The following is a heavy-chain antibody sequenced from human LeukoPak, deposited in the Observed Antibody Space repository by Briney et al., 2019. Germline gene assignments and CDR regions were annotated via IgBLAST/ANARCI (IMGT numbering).Heavy chain of an antibody. D-gene: IGHD2-15*01. V-gene: IGHV4-34*01. J-gene: IGHJ4*02. CDR1: GGTFSDDY. CDR2: INRSGST. Sequence: SETLSLTCAVYGGTFSDDYWSWIRQSPGKGLEWIGEINRSGSTNYDPSLKSRVTISVDRFTNQFSLRLTSVTAADTAVYYCARRGYCTGAICYSFDSWGQGTLVTVSS. CDR3: ARRGYCTGAICYSFDS.